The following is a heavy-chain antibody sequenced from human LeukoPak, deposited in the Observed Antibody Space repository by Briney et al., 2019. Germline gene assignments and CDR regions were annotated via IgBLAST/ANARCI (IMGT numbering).Heavy chain of an antibody. CDR3: ARGDRYSYGFSY. V-gene: IGHV4-34*01. D-gene: IGHD5-18*01. CDR2: INHSGST. Sequence: PSGTLSLTCAVYGGSFSGYYWSWIRQPPGKGLEWIGEINHSGSTNYNPSLKSRVTISVDTSKNQFSLKLSSVTAADTAVYYCARGDRYSYGFSYWGQGTLVTVSS. CDR1: GGSFSGYY. J-gene: IGHJ4*02.